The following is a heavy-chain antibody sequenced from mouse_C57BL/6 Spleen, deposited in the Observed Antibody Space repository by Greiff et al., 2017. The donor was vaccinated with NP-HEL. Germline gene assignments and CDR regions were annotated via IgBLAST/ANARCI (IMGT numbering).Heavy chain of an antibody. Sequence: EVQRVESGGGLVQPGGSLSLSCAASGFTFTDYYMSWVRQPPGKALEWLGFIRNKANGYTTEYSASVKGRFTISRDNSQSILYLQMNALRAEDSATYYCARSLYYSNYNYYAMDYWGQGTSVTVSS. CDR3: ARSLYYSNYNYYAMDY. D-gene: IGHD2-5*01. J-gene: IGHJ4*01. CDR2: IRNKANGYTT. CDR1: GFTFTDYY. V-gene: IGHV7-3*01.